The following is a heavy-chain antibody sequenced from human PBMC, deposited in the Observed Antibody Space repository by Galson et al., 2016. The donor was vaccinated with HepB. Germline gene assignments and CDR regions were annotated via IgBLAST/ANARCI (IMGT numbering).Heavy chain of an antibody. CDR1: GGSITNSMYY. D-gene: IGHD6-19*01. CDR2: IFHTGRT. J-gene: IGHJ4*02. Sequence: SETLSLTCTVSGGSITNSMYYWAWIRQPPGKGLEWIGSIFHTGRTYYNPSLTGRVTISVDTSNNQFSLKLKSVTAADTALYYCAIIWDASGWIGYWGQGTVVTVSS. CDR3: AIIWDASGWIGY. V-gene: IGHV4-39*01.